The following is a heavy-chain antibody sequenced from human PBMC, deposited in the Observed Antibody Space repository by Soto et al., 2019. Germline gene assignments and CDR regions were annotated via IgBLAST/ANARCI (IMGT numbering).Heavy chain of an antibody. V-gene: IGHV3-23*01. CDR1: GFTFSSYA. CDR2: ISGSGGST. D-gene: IGHD5-18*01. J-gene: IGHJ4*02. CDR3: AKERYSYGPTHFDY. Sequence: LWGALRLSCAASGFTFSSYAMSWVRQAPGKGLEWVSAISGSGGSTYYADSVKGRFTISRDNSKNTLYLQMNSLRAEDTAVYYCAKERYSYGPTHFDYWGQGTLVTVSS.